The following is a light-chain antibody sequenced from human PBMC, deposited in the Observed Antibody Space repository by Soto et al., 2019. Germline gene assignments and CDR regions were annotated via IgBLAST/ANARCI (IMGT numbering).Light chain of an antibody. CDR1: QSVRSN. J-gene: IGKJ4*01. Sequence: IGMTQSPATLSVSPGERVTLSCRASQSVRSNLAWYQQIPGQAPRLLIYAASTRATGIPDRFSGSGSGTEFTLTISSLQSEDFAIYSCQHYDHWPLTFGGGTKVEIK. CDR3: QHYDHWPLT. V-gene: IGKV3-15*01. CDR2: AAS.